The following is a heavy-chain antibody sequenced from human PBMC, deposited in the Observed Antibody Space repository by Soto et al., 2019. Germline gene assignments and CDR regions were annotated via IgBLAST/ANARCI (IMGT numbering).Heavy chain of an antibody. J-gene: IGHJ6*03. CDR3: SGMVRRSNIDDYYYMDV. CDR2: ISANNGDT. Sequence: QVQLVQSGAEVKKPGASVKVSCKASGYTFTSHGISWVRQAPGQGLEWMGWISANNGDTNYAQKFQGRVTVTTDTSTRTGYMELRSLRSEDAAVYYCSGMVRRSNIDDYYYMDVWGIGTTVTVSS. CDR1: GYTFTSHG. D-gene: IGHD3-10*01. V-gene: IGHV1-18*01.